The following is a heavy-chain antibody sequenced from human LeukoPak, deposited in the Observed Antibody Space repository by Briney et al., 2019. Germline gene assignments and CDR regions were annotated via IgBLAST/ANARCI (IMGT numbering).Heavy chain of an antibody. D-gene: IGHD6-13*01. J-gene: IGHJ4*02. CDR1: GFTFSSYA. CDR3: ARDRTDGSSSPFDC. CDR2: ISYDGSNK. V-gene: IGHV3-30*04. Sequence: GGSLRLSCAASGFTFSSYAMHWVRQAPGKGLEWVAVISYDGSNKYYADSVKGRFTISRDNAKNSLYLQMNSLRAEDTAVYYCARDRTDGSSSPFDCWGQGTLVTVSS.